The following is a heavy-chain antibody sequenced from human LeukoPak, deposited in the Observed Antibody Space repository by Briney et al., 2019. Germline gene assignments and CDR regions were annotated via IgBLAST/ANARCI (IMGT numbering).Heavy chain of an antibody. V-gene: IGHV4-30-4*01. CDR3: ARTPSGFPIDY. J-gene: IGHJ4*02. Sequence: SETLSLTCAVYGGSFSGYYWSWIRQPPGKGLEWIGYIYYSGSTYYNPSLKSRVTISVDTSKNQFSLKLSSVTAADTAVYYCARTPSGFPIDYWGQGTLVTVSS. D-gene: IGHD3-22*01. CDR2: IYYSGST. CDR1: GGSFSGYY.